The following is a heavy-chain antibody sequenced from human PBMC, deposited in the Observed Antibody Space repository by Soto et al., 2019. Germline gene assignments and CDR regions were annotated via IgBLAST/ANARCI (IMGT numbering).Heavy chain of an antibody. D-gene: IGHD2-15*01. CDR1: VYTFTRYT. Sequence: QVQLVQSGAEVKKPGASVKISCKASVYTFTRYTMNWVRQAPGQRLEWMGWINPDNGNTKSSQKFQDRVIITRDTSASTAYMDLSSLRSEDTAVYYCARGIATGQLDTWGQGTLVTVYS. J-gene: IGHJ5*02. V-gene: IGHV1-3*01. CDR2: INPDNGNT. CDR3: ARGIATGQLDT.